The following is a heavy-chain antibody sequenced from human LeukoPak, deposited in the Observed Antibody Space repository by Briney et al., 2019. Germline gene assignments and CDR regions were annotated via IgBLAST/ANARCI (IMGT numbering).Heavy chain of an antibody. J-gene: IGHJ4*02. Sequence: SETLSLTCSVYGGSITAYYWSWIRQPPGKGLEWIGEINHSRGTKYNPSLESRVTILLDASKNEFSLNLNSVSAADTAVYYCAREDYYFDSWGQGTLVTVSS. CDR1: GGSITAYY. CDR2: INHSRGT. V-gene: IGHV4-34*01. CDR3: AREDYYFDS.